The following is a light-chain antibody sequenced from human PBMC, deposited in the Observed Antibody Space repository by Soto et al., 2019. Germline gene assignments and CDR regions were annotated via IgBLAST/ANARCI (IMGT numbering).Light chain of an antibody. CDR1: QGISNY. Sequence: DIQMTQSPSSLSASVGDRVTITCRASQGISNYLAWYQQKPGKVPKLLIYAASTLQSGVPSRFSGSGSGTDFTLTISSPQPEDVATYYCQKYNSAPLFGPGTKVYIK. CDR2: AAS. CDR3: QKYNSAPL. V-gene: IGKV1-27*01. J-gene: IGKJ3*01.